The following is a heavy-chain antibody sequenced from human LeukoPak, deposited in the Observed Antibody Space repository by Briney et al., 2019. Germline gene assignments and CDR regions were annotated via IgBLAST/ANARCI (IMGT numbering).Heavy chain of an antibody. CDR2: ISAYNGNT. V-gene: IGHV1-18*01. D-gene: IGHD6-6*01. CDR1: GYTFTSYG. J-gene: IGHJ6*01. Sequence: ASVKVSCKASGYTFTSYGISWVRQAPGQGLEWMGWISAYNGNTNYAQKLQGRVPMTTDTSTSTAYMELRSLRSDDTAVYYCARGAGQLVGGYYYFGMDVWGQGTTVTVAS. CDR3: ARGAGQLVGGYYYFGMDV.